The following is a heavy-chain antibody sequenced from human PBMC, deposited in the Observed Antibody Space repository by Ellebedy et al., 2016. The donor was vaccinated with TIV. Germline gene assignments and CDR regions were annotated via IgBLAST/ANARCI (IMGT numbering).Heavy chain of an antibody. J-gene: IGHJ6*02. CDR2: IYSGGST. CDR1: GFTVSSNY. CDR3: ARDQSGSVYYYYYGMDV. D-gene: IGHD5-12*01. V-gene: IGHV3-53*01. Sequence: GESLKISCAASGFTVSSNYMSWVRQAPGKGLEWVSVIYSGGSTYYAGSVKGRFTISRDNSKNTLYLQMNSLRAEDTAVYYCARDQSGSVYYYYYGMDVWGQGTTVTVSS.